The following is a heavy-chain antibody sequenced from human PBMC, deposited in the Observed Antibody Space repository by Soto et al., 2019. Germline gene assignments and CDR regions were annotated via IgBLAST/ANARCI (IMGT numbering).Heavy chain of an antibody. CDR1: GGSISSGGYY. D-gene: IGHD6-13*01. CDR3: AREGAAGPGWFDP. Sequence: QVQLQESGPGLVKPSQTLSLTCTVSGGSISSGGYYWSWIRQHPGKGLEWIGYIYYSGSTYYNPSVKSRVTISVDTSKNQFSLKLSSVTAADTAVYYCAREGAAGPGWFDPWGQGTLVTVSS. J-gene: IGHJ5*02. V-gene: IGHV4-31*03. CDR2: IYYSGST.